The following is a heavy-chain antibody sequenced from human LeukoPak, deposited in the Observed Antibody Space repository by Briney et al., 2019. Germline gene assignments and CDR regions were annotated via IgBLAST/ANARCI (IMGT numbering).Heavy chain of an antibody. D-gene: IGHD5-24*01. Sequence: SETLSLTCTVSGGSISSGDYYWSWIRQPPGKGLEWIGYIYYSGSTYYNPSLKSRVTISVDTSKNQFSLKLSSVTAADTAVYYCARARWLQKYYFDYWGQGTLVTVSS. CDR3: ARARWLQKYYFDY. J-gene: IGHJ4*02. V-gene: IGHV4-30-4*02. CDR2: IYYSGST. CDR1: GGSISSGDYY.